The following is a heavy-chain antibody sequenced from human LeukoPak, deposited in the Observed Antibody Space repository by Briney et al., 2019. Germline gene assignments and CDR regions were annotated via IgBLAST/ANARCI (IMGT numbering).Heavy chain of an antibody. D-gene: IGHD6-19*01. CDR3: ARASQWLGSRWFDS. CDR1: GGSISSGGYS. J-gene: IGHJ5*01. V-gene: IGHV4-30-2*01. CDR2: IYHSGST. Sequence: SQTLSLTCAVSGGSISSGGYSWSWIRQPPGKGLEWIGYIYHSGSTYYNPSLKSRVTISVDRSKNQFSLKLSSVTAADTAVYYCARASQWLGSRWFDSWGQGTLVTVSS.